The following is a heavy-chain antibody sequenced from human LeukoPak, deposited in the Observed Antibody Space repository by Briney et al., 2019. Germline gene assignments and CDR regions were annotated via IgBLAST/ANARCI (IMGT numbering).Heavy chain of an antibody. CDR2: IKQDGSEK. J-gene: IGHJ4*02. CDR3: ARDLYIVGASPGYDY. Sequence: GTSLRLSCAASGYTFSSYGMHWVRQVPGKGLEWVANIKQDGSEKYYVDSVKGRFTISRDNAKNSLYLQMNSLRAEDTAVYYCARDLYIVGASPGYDYWGQGTLVTVSS. V-gene: IGHV3-7*01. CDR1: GYTFSSYG. D-gene: IGHD1-26*01.